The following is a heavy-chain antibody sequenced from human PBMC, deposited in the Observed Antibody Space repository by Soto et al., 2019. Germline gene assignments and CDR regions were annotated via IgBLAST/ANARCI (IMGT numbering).Heavy chain of an antibody. Sequence: GASVKVSCKASGGTFSSYAISWVRQAPGQGLEWMGGIIPIFGTANYAQKFQGRVTITADESTSTAYMELSSLRSEDTAVYYCARGPGYYGSGSYYYGMDVWGQGTTVTVSS. CDR3: ARGPGYYGSGSYYYGMDV. V-gene: IGHV1-69*13. CDR2: IIPIFGTA. J-gene: IGHJ6*02. D-gene: IGHD3-10*01. CDR1: GGTFSSYA.